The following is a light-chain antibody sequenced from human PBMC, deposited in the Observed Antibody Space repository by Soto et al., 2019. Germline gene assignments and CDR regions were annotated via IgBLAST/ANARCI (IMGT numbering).Light chain of an antibody. J-gene: IGLJ1*01. V-gene: IGLV1-51*01. CDR2: DDN. CDR1: SSNIGGNS. CDR3: GSWDSSMSADV. Sequence: QSVLTQPPAVSAAPGQKVTISCSGSSSNIGGNSVSWYQQLPGTAPKLLIYDDNKRPSGIPDRFSGSKSGTSATLGITGFQTGEEADYYCGSWDSSMSADVFGTGTKVTVL.